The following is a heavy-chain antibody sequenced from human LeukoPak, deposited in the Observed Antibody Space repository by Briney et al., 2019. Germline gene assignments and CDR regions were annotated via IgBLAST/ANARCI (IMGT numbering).Heavy chain of an antibody. CDR2: ISGSGGST. CDR3: AKDLGGRVGATED. J-gene: IGHJ4*02. Sequence: GGSLRLSCAASGFTFSSYAMSWVRQAPGKGLEWVSAISGSGGSTYYADSVKGRFTIPRDNSKNTLYLQMNSLRAEDTAVYYCAKDLGGRVGATEDWGQGTLVTVSS. CDR1: GFTFSSYA. V-gene: IGHV3-23*01. D-gene: IGHD1-26*01.